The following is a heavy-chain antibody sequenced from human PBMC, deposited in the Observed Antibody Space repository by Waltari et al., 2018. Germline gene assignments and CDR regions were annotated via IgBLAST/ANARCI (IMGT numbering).Heavy chain of an antibody. J-gene: IGHJ4*02. CDR3: AKVTLSVAGSFDS. CDR1: GFTFSTSA. Sequence: EVHLLESGGGVVQPGGSLRLSCVASGFTFSTSAMAWVRQAQGKGLGCVSAITGSGSISSYAASVKVRFSISRDNSRNTLYLQINSLRAEDTAVYYCAKVTLSVAGSFDSWGQGTLVTVSS. CDR2: ITGSGSIS. D-gene: IGHD6-19*01. V-gene: IGHV3-23*01.